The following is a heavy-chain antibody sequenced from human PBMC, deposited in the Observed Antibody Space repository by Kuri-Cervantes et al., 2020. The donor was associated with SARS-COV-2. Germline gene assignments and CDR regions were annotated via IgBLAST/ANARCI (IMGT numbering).Heavy chain of an antibody. J-gene: IGHJ6*03. CDR2: IWYDGSNK. CDR3: ARDRRAPEYYDFWSGYLSDHYYYYYMDV. D-gene: IGHD3-3*01. V-gene: IGHV3-33*01. Sequence: GESLKISCAASGFTFSSYGMHWVRQAPGKGLEWVAVIWYDGSNKYYADSVKGRFTISRDNSKNTLYLQMNSLRAEDTAVYYCARDRRAPEYYDFWSGYLSDHYYYYYMDVWGKGTTVTVSS. CDR1: GFTFSSYG.